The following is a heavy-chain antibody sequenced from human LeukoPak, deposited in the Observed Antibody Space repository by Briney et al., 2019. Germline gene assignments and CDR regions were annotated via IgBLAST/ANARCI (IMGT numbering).Heavy chain of an antibody. CDR1: GYTFTSYY. Sequence: ASVKVSCKASGYTFTSYYMHWVRQAPGQGLEWMGWINPNSGGTNYAQKFQGWVTMTRDTSISTAYMELSRLRSDDTAVYYCARADGDYRSGGDYWGQGTLVTVSS. CDR2: INPNSGGT. D-gene: IGHD4-17*01. J-gene: IGHJ4*02. CDR3: ARADGDYRSGGDY. V-gene: IGHV1-2*04.